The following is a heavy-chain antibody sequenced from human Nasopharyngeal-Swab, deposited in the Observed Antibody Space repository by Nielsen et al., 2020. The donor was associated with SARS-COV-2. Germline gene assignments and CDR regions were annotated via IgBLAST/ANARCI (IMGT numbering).Heavy chain of an antibody. Sequence: GGPLRPPCAASGFPFSSNGMHWVRQAPGKGLEWVAVIWYDGSNKYYADSVKGRFTISRDNSKNTLYLQMNSLRAEDTAVYYCARSGQWLVQDYWGQGTLVTVSS. CDR1: GFPFSSNG. CDR2: IWYDGSNK. J-gene: IGHJ4*02. CDR3: ARSGQWLVQDY. D-gene: IGHD6-19*01. V-gene: IGHV3-33*01.